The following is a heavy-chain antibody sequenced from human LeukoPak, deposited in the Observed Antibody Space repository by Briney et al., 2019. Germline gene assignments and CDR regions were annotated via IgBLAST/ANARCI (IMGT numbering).Heavy chain of an antibody. D-gene: IGHD3-10*01. V-gene: IGHV4-34*01. CDR3: ARVPLLWFGEASSIDY. J-gene: IGHJ4*02. CDR1: GGSFSGYY. Sequence: SETLSLTCAVYGGSFSGYYWSWIRQPPGKGLEWIGEINHSGSTNYNPSLKSRVTISVDTSKNQFSLKLSSVTAADTAVYYCARVPLLWFGEASSIDYWGQGTLVTVSS. CDR2: INHSGST.